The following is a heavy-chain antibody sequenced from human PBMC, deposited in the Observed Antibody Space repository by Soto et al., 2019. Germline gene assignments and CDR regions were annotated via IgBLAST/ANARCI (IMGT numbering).Heavy chain of an antibody. D-gene: IGHD6-19*01. V-gene: IGHV4-30-4*08. CDR2: IYYSGST. CDR3: ARELVAVAGTGPWFDP. J-gene: IGHJ5*02. CDR1: GGSISSGDYY. Sequence: PSETLSFTCTVSGGSISSGDYYWSWIRQPPGKGLEWIGYIYYSGSTYYNPSLKSRVTISVDTSKNQFSLKLSSVTAADTAVYYCARELVAVAGTGPWFDPWGQGTLVTVSS.